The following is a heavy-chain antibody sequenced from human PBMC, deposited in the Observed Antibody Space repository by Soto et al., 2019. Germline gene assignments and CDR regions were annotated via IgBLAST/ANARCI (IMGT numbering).Heavy chain of an antibody. J-gene: IGHJ4*02. CDR3: AKNPGYYYDSTGYHFDY. CDR2: ISGSGGST. Sequence: GGSLRLSCAASGFTFNNYAMSWVRQAPGKGLEWVAGISGSGGSTYYADSVKGRFTIFRDNSKNTLYLQMNSLRAEDTAVYYCAKNPGYYYDSTGYHFDYWGQGTLVTVSS. D-gene: IGHD3-22*01. V-gene: IGHV3-23*01. CDR1: GFTFNNYA.